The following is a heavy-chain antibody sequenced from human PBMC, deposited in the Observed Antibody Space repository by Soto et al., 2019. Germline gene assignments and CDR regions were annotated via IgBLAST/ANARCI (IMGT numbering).Heavy chain of an antibody. CDR1: GYSFTSYW. CDR3: ATRVPNSENFLAVFDY. CDR2: IYPGDFDT. V-gene: IGHV5-51*01. Sequence: PGESLKISCKGSGYSFTSYWIGWVRQMPGKGLEWMGIIYPGDFDTRYSPSFQGQVTISADKSISTAYLQWSSLKASDTAMYYCATRVPNSENFLAVFDYWGQGTLVTVSS. D-gene: IGHD3-3*01. J-gene: IGHJ4*02.